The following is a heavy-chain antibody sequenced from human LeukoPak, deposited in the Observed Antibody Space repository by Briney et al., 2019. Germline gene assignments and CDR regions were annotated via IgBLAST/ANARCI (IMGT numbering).Heavy chain of an antibody. CDR3: AADTDYDAFDI. J-gene: IGHJ3*02. V-gene: IGHV3-53*01. Sequence: GGSLRLSCAASGFTVSSNYMSWVRQAPGKGLEWVSVFYSGGSTYYADSVKGRFTISRDNSKNTLYLQMNSLRAEDTAVYYCAADTDYDAFDIWGQGTMVTVSS. D-gene: IGHD4-11*01. CDR2: FYSGGST. CDR1: GFTVSSNY.